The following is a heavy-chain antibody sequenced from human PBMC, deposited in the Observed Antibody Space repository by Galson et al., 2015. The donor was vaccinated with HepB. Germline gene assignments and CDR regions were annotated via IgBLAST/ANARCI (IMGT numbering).Heavy chain of an antibody. V-gene: IGHV3-23*01. D-gene: IGHD6-13*01. Sequence: SLRLSCAASGFTFSSYAMSWVRQAPGKGLEWVSSISGSGASTYYADSAKGRFTISRDNSKDTLYLQMNSLRAEDTALYYCAKAYSSRWYFDYWGQGTTVTVSS. J-gene: IGHJ4*02. CDR1: GFTFSSYA. CDR3: AKAYSSRWYFDY. CDR2: ISGSGAST.